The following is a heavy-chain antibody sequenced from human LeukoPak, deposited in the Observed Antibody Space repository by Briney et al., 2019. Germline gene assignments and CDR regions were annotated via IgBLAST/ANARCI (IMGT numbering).Heavy chain of an antibody. J-gene: IGHJ5*02. Sequence: PGGSLRLSCAAYGFSFSTYAMNWVRQAPGKGLEWIAYIGGSGDTIYYADSVKGRFTISRDNARNSLFLQMNSLREDDTAVYFCARRLALWGRGALVTVSS. CDR3: ARRLAL. CDR2: IGGSGDTI. CDR1: GFSFSTYA. V-gene: IGHV3-48*02.